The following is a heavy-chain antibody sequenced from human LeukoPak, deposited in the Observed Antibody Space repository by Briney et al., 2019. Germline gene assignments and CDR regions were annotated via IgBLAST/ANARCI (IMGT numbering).Heavy chain of an antibody. D-gene: IGHD5-12*01. CDR2: ISYDGSNK. Sequence: GGSLRLSCAASGCTFSSYAMHWVRQAPGKGLEWVAVISYDGSNKYYADSVKGRFTISRDNSKNTLYLQMNSRRAEDTAVYYYAREGYAYFDYWGQGTLVTVSS. V-gene: IGHV3-30-3*01. J-gene: IGHJ4*02. CDR3: AREGYAYFDY. CDR1: GCTFSSYA.